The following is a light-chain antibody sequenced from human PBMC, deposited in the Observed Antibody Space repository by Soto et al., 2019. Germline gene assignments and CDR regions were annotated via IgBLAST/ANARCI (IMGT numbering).Light chain of an antibody. CDR2: AAS. CDR3: QQSYSTTWT. CDR1: QGISTY. J-gene: IGKJ1*01. V-gene: IGKV1-39*01. Sequence: DIQMTQSPSSLSASVGDRVTITCRASQGISTYLNLYQQKPGKAPKLLIYAASRLQSGVPSRVSASGSAKDFTLTISSLQPEDFSTSACQQSYSTTWTVGQGTKVEIK.